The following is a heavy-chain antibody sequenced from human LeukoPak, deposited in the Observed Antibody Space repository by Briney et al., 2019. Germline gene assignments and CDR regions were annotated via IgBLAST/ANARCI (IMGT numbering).Heavy chain of an antibody. Sequence: GGSLRLSCAASGFTFSSYAMNWVRQAPGKGLEWVSGISGSGGSTHYADSVKGRFTISRDNSKNTLYLQVNSLRAEDTALYYCAKDQTPYGSGSYSPIDYWGQGALVTVSS. J-gene: IGHJ4*02. V-gene: IGHV3-23*01. CDR1: GFTFSSYA. CDR3: AKDQTPYGSGSYSPIDY. D-gene: IGHD3-10*01. CDR2: ISGSGGST.